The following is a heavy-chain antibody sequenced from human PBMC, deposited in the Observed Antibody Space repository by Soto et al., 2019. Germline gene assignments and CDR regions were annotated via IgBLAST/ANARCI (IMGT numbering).Heavy chain of an antibody. CDR2: IKSKTDGGTT. Sequence: GGSLRLSCAASGFTFSSAWMNWVGQAPGKGLEWVGRIKSKTDGGTTDYAAPVKGRFTISRDDSKNTLYLQMNSLKTEDTAVYYCTTDSIFAVYDILTGYYTDYYYYGMDVWGQGTTVTVSS. V-gene: IGHV3-15*07. CDR1: GFTFSSAW. J-gene: IGHJ6*02. D-gene: IGHD3-9*01. CDR3: TTDSIFAVYDILTGYYTDYYYYGMDV.